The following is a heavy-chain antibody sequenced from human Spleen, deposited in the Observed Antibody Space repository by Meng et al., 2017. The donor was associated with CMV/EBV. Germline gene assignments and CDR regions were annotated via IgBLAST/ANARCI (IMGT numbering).Heavy chain of an antibody. V-gene: IGHV3-30*04. J-gene: IGHJ4*02. Sequence: SGFTFRSHAMHWVRQAPGKGLEWVASISHDGNNKNHAESAKGRFTISRDNSKSTLYLQMASLKSGDTAVYYCARDPRRRMQLGQFDDWGQGILVTVSS. D-gene: IGHD5-18*01. CDR2: ISHDGNNK. CDR1: GFTFRSHA. CDR3: ARDPRRRMQLGQFDD.